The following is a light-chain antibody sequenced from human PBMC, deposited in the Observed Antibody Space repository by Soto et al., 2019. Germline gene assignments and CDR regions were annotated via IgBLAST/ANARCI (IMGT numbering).Light chain of an antibody. Sequence: IVLTQSPATLSLSPGERSTLSLLASQSVSSYLAWYQQKPGQAPRLLIYGACNRAAGIPDRFSGSGSGTDFTLTISRLEPEDFAVYYCQRYGSSGTFGQGTKVDIK. J-gene: IGKJ1*01. CDR1: QSVSSY. V-gene: IGKV3-20*01. CDR3: QRYGSSGT. CDR2: GAC.